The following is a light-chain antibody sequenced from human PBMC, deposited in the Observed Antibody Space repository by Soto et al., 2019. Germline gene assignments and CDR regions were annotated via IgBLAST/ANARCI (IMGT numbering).Light chain of an antibody. CDR2: AAS. CDR3: QQSYSTLPGT. Sequence: DIQMTQSPSSLSASVGDRVTITCRASQSISSYLNWYQQKPGKAPKLLIYAASSLQSGVPSRFSGSGSGTDFTLTISSLLPEDFATYYCQQSYSTLPGTFGQGTKVEIK. J-gene: IGKJ1*01. V-gene: IGKV1-39*01. CDR1: QSISSY.